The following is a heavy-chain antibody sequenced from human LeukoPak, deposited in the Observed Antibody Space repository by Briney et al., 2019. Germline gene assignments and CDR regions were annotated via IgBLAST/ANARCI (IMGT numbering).Heavy chain of an antibody. J-gene: IGHJ4*02. Sequence: PSETLSLTCTVSADSITFYYWSWIRQPPGKGLEWIGYIYDSGGTNYNPSLKSRVTISADTSKNQFSLKLRSVTAADSAVYYCATGNYYDSSGYYYWGPGTLVTVSS. V-gene: IGHV4-59*01. CDR3: ATGNYYDSSGYYY. D-gene: IGHD3-22*01. CDR2: IYDSGGT. CDR1: ADSITFYY.